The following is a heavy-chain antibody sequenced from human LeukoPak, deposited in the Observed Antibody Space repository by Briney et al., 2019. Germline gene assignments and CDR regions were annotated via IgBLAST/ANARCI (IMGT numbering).Heavy chain of an antibody. J-gene: IGHJ5*02. CDR1: EFSFSSYG. D-gene: IGHD3-22*01. Sequence: PGRSLRLSCAAAEFSFSSYGMHWVRQAPGKGLEWVALISSDGTNKYYADSVKGRFTISRVTSKNTVYLQMHSLRPADTAVYYCAKNSDFDSSGLSPWGQGTLVTVSS. CDR3: AKNSDFDSSGLSP. CDR2: ISSDGTNK. V-gene: IGHV3-30*18.